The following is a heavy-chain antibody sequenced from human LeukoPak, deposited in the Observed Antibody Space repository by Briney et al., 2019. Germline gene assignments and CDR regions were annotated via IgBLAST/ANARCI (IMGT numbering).Heavy chain of an antibody. J-gene: IGHJ4*02. V-gene: IGHV3-49*04. D-gene: IGHD2-2*01. Sequence: GGSLRLSCTTSGFIFGDYAMSWVRQAPGKGLEWAGFIRSKAHGGTAEYAASVRGRFSILRDDSRSIAYLQMNSLKTEDTAVYHCTSRYCRSTSCYGDFDFWGQGTLVTVSS. CDR1: GFIFGDYA. CDR2: IRSKAHGGTA. CDR3: TSRYCRSTSCYGDFDF.